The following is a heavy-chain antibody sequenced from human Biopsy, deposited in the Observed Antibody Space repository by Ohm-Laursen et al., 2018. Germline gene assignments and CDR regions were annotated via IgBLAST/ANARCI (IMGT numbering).Heavy chain of an antibody. CDR3: AGAGGHSF. CDR1: EFNVDRYH. V-gene: IGHV3-66*01. Sequence: SLRLSCAASEFNVDRYHMNWVRQAPGKGLEWVSMIHGSGRTDYADSVKGRFTVSRDNSKDTVYLQMNALRVDDTAMYYCAGAGGHSFWGQGALVTVSS. D-gene: IGHD3-16*01. CDR2: IHGSGRT. J-gene: IGHJ4*02.